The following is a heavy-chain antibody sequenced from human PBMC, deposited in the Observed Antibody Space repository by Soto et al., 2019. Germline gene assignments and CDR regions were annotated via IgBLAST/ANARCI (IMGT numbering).Heavy chain of an antibody. CDR2: IYPGDSDT. CDR3: ARGPYSSSYVANYYYGMDV. J-gene: IGHJ6*02. D-gene: IGHD6-6*01. Sequence: LKISCKGSGYSFTSYWIGWVRQMPGKGLEWIGIIYPGDSDTRYSPSFQGQVTISADKSISTAYLQWSSLKASDTAMYYCARGPYSSSYVANYYYGMDVWGQGTTVTVSS. CDR1: GYSFTSYW. V-gene: IGHV5-51*01.